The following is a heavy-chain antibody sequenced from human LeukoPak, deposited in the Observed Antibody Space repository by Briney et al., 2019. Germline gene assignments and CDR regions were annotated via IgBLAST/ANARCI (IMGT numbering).Heavy chain of an antibody. CDR3: ARDRGGAARPGDYYYYYYMDV. CDR2: ISSSSSTI. CDR1: GFTFSSYS. D-gene: IGHD6-6*01. J-gene: IGHJ6*03. Sequence: GGSLRLSCAASGFTFSSYSMNWVRQAPGKGLEWVSYISSSSSTIYYADSVKGRFTISRDNAKNSLYLQMNSLRAEDTAVYYCARDRGGAARPGDYYYYYYMDVWGKGTTVTVSS. V-gene: IGHV3-48*04.